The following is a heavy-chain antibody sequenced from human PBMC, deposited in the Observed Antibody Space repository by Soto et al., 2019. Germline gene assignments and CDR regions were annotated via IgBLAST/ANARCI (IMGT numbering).Heavy chain of an antibody. J-gene: IGHJ6*02. CDR1: GFTFSSYG. D-gene: IGHD2-15*01. Sequence: QVQLVESGGGLVQPGRSLRLSCAASGFTFSSYGMHWVRQAPDKGLEWVAVIWYDGSNKYYADSVKGRFTISRDNSKNTLYLQMNSLRAEDTAVYYCARDHPGLVVVAATKHYYYYGMDVWGQGTTVTVSS. CDR2: IWYDGSNK. V-gene: IGHV3-33*01. CDR3: ARDHPGLVVVAATKHYYYYGMDV.